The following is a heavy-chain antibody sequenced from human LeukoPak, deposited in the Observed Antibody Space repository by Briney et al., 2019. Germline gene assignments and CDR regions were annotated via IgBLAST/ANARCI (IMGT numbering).Heavy chain of an antibody. D-gene: IGHD6-19*01. Sequence: ASVKVSCKASGYTFTSYDISWVRQAPGQGLEWMGGIIPIFGTANYAQKFQGRVTITTDESTSTAYMELSSLRSEDTAVYYCAREGLRSWLVNYYYYMDVWGKGTTVTVSS. CDR1: GYTFTSYD. CDR3: AREGLRSWLVNYYYYMDV. V-gene: IGHV1-69*05. CDR2: IIPIFGTA. J-gene: IGHJ6*03.